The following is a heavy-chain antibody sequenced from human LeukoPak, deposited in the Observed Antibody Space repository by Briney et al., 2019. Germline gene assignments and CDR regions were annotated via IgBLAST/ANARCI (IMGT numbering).Heavy chain of an antibody. CDR2: ISAYNGDT. CDR1: GYPFTSYY. CDR3: ARDGLSYTNPNNWFDP. Sequence: GASVTVSYTASGYPFTSYYINWVRQAPGQGLEWMGWISAYNGDTNYAQNLQGRVTMTTDTFTDTAYMELRSLRSDDTAVYYCARDGLSYTNPNNWFDPWGQGTLVTVSS. V-gene: IGHV1-18*01. D-gene: IGHD2-2*02. J-gene: IGHJ5*02.